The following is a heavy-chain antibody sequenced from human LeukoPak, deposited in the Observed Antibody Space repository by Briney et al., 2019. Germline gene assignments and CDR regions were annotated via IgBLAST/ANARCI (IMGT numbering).Heavy chain of an antibody. CDR1: GFTLSSYS. J-gene: IGHJ5*02. CDR3: ARGQQLVLERANWFDP. Sequence: GGSLRLSCAASGFTLSSYSMHWVRQAPGKGLEFVSAISKNGRNTYYGNSMKGRFTISRDISKNTLYLQMGSLRAEDMAVYYCARGQQLVLERANWFDPWGQGTLVTVSS. D-gene: IGHD6-13*01. V-gene: IGHV3-64*01. CDR2: ISKNGRNT.